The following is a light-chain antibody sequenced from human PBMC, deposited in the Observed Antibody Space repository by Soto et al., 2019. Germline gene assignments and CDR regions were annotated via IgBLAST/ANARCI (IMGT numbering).Light chain of an antibody. Sequence: QPVLSQSSSASASLGSSVKLTCTLSSGHSSYIIAWHRQQPGKDPRYLMKVEGSGSYNKGSGVPYRFSGSSSGADRYLTISNLQFEDEAEYYCETWDSNTHVFGTGTKVTVL. J-gene: IGLJ1*01. CDR3: ETWDSNTHV. V-gene: IGLV4-60*02. CDR2: VEGSGSY. CDR1: SGHSSYI.